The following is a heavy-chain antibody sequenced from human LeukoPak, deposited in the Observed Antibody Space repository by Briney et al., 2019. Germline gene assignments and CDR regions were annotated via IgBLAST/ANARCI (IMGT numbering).Heavy chain of an antibody. CDR3: ARDLGRDGYK. V-gene: IGHV3-21*01. J-gene: IGHJ4*02. CDR1: GFTFSSYA. D-gene: IGHD5-24*01. CDR2: ISSSSSYI. Sequence: GGSQRLSCAASGFTFSSYAMHWVRQAPGKGLEWVSSISSSSSYIYYADSVKGRFTISRDNAKNSLYLQMNSLGAEDTAVYYCARDLGRDGYKWGQGTLVTVSS.